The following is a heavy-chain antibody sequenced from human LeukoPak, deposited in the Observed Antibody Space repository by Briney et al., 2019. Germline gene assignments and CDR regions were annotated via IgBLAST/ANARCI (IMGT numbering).Heavy chain of an antibody. Sequence: SETLSLTCAVYGGSFSGYYWSWIRQPPGKGLEWIGEINHSGSTNYNPSLKSRVTISVDTSKNQFSLKLSSVTAADTAVYYCARGRPYSSGNLNWFDPWGQGTLVTVSS. CDR2: INHSGST. CDR1: GGSFSGYY. D-gene: IGHD3-22*01. V-gene: IGHV4-34*01. CDR3: ARGRPYSSGNLNWFDP. J-gene: IGHJ5*02.